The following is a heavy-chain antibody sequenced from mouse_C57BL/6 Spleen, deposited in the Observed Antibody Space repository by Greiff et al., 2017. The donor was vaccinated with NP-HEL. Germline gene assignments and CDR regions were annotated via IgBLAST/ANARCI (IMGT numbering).Heavy chain of an antibody. CDR2: IYPGSGST. CDR3: AREGTGTDLYAMDY. D-gene: IGHD4-1*01. CDR1: GYTFTSYW. J-gene: IGHJ4*01. Sequence: VQLQQSGAELVKPGASVKMSCKASGYTFTSYWITWVKQRPGQGLEWIGDIYPGSGSTNYNEKFKSKATLTVDTSSSTAYMQLSSLTSEDSAVYYCAREGTGTDLYAMDYWGQGTSVTVSS. V-gene: IGHV1-55*01.